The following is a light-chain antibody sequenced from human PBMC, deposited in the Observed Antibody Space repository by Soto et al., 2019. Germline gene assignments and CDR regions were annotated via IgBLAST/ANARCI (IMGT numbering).Light chain of an antibody. J-gene: IGLJ2*01. CDR2: EVS. V-gene: IGLV2-14*01. Sequence: QSALTQPASVSGSPGQSITISCTGTSSDIGTYKYVYWFQHHPGKAPKLIIFEVSNRPSGISDRFSGFKSANTAYLTISGVQHEDEADYHCSSYTNSKTVVFGGGTKLTVL. CDR3: SSYTNSKTVV. CDR1: SSDIGTYKY.